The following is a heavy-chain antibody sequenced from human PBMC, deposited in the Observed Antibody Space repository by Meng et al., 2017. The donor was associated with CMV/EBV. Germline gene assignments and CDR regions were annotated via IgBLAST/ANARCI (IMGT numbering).Heavy chain of an antibody. Sequence: GGSLRLSCAASGFTFSSYGMHWVRQAPGKGLEWVAFIRYDGSNKYYADSVKGRFTISRDNSKNTLYLQMNSPRAEDTAVYYCAKDDSQLLYRESYYYYGMDVWGQGTTVTVSS. V-gene: IGHV3-30*02. CDR2: IRYDGSNK. J-gene: IGHJ6*02. CDR1: GFTFSSYG. CDR3: AKDDSQLLYRESYYYYGMDV. D-gene: IGHD2-2*02.